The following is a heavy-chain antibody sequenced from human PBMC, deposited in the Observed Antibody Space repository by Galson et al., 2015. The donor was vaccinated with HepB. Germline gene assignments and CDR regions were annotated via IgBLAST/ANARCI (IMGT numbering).Heavy chain of an antibody. CDR1: GGTFSSYA. Sequence: SVKVSCKASGGTFSSYAISWVRQAPGQGLEWMGRIIPILGIANYAQKFQGRVTITADKSTSTAYMELSSLRSEDTAVYYCAREPDYGGNAEYFQHWGQGTLVTVSS. D-gene: IGHD4-23*01. V-gene: IGHV1-69*04. J-gene: IGHJ1*01. CDR2: IIPILGIA. CDR3: AREPDYGGNAEYFQH.